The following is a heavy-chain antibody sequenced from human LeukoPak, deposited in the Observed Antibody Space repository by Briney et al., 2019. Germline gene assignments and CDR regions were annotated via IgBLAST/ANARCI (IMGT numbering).Heavy chain of an antibody. CDR1: GFTFSDPE. CDR2: IKNKANNYNT. D-gene: IGHD1-26*01. CDR3: TSLVGANF. Sequence: GGALRLSCAASGFTFSDPEMDWVRQAPGKGVEWVGQIKNKANNYNTEYAASVRGRFTISSDDSKNSVYLQMNSLRIEDTAVYYCTSLVGANFWGQGTLVTVSS. J-gene: IGHJ4*02. V-gene: IGHV3-72*01.